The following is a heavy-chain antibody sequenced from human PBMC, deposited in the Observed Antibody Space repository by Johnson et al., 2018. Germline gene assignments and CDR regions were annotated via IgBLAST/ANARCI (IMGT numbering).Heavy chain of an antibody. CDR1: GFTFSDYD. D-gene: IGHD1-1*01. CDR3: ARAGWHDDVGKVSYYYYYMDV. J-gene: IGHJ6*03. V-gene: IGHV3-13*01. CDR2: IGTTADT. Sequence: VQLVESGGGLVQPGGSLRLSCAASGFTFSDYDIHWVRQATGKGLEWVSGIGTTADTFYSDSVKGRFTISRENAKNSLYLKMNSLGAGETAVYYCARAGWHDDVGKVSYYYYYMDVWGKGTTVTVSS.